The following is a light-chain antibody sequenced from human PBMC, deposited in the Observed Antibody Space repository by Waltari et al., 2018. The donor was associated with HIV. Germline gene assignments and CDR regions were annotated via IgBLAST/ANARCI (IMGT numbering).Light chain of an antibody. CDR1: SSNIESNY. CDR2: SNN. Sequence: QSVLTQPPSASGTPGQRVTISCSGSSSNIESNYVYWYQQLPGTAPKLLIYSNNKRPSGVPDRFACSKSGTSASLAISGLRYEDEAEYYCAAWDDSLRGVFGGGTKLTVL. J-gene: IGLJ2*01. V-gene: IGLV1-47*02. CDR3: AAWDDSLRGV.